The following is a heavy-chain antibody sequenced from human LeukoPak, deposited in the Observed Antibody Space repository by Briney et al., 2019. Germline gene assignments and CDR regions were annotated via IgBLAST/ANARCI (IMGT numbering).Heavy chain of an antibody. CDR3: ARAPVLRFLEWFFDY. J-gene: IGHJ4*02. D-gene: IGHD3-3*01. CDR1: GGSISSSSYY. CDR2: IFYSGST. Sequence: PSETLSLTCTVSGGSISSSSYYWGWIRQPPGKGLEWIGSIFYSGSTYYNQSLKSRVTISVDTSKNQFSLKLSSVTAADTAVYYCARAPVLRFLEWFFDYWGQGTLVTVSS. V-gene: IGHV4-39*01.